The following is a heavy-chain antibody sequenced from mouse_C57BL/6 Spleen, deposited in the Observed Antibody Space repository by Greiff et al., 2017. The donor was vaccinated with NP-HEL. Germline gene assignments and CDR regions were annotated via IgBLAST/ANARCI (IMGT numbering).Heavy chain of an antibody. CDR2: IDPNSGGT. D-gene: IGHD1-1*01. Sequence: VLLVESGAELVKPGASVKLSCKASGYTFTSYWMHWVKQRPGRGLEWIGRIDPNSGGTKYNEKFKSKATLTVDKPSSTAYMQLSSLTSEDSAVYYCARDPYGTFYFDYWGQGTTLTVSS. CDR1: GYTFTSYW. J-gene: IGHJ2*01. CDR3: ARDPYGTFYFDY. V-gene: IGHV1-72*01.